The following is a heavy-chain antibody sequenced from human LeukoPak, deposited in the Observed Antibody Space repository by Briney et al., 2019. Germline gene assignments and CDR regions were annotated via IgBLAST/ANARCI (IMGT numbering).Heavy chain of an antibody. CDR3: AKAVNYYYMDV. J-gene: IGHJ6*03. V-gene: IGHV3-30-3*01. CDR2: ISYDGSNK. CDR1: GFTFSSYA. Sequence: GRSLRLSCAASGFTFSSYAMPWVRQAPGQGLEWEAVISYDGSNKYYAASVKGRFTISRDNSKKTLFLQMSSLRAEDTAVYYCAKAVNYYYMDVWGKGTTVTVTS.